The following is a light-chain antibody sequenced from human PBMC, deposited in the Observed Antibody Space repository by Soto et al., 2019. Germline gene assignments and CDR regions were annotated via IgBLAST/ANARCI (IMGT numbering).Light chain of an antibody. CDR2: EVN. Sequence: QSALTQPASVSGSPGQSITISCTGTSSDVGGYNYVSWYQQHPGKAPKLMIYEVNYRPSGVSNRFSASKSGNTASLIISGLQAEDEADYFCSSYRSGSTYVFGTGTKLTVL. CDR3: SSYRSGSTYV. CDR1: SSDVGGYNY. J-gene: IGLJ1*01. V-gene: IGLV2-14*01.